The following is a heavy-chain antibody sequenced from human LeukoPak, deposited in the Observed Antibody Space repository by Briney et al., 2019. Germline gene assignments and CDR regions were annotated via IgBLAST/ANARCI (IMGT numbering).Heavy chain of an antibody. Sequence: ASVKVSCKASGYTFASHDIIWVRQATGQGLEYMGWLRTDNDDAAYAEKFQGRVNLTRDTSTSTAYMELNSLTFDDTAVYYCARGGTAAETSGFDHWGRGTQVTVSA. J-gene: IGHJ4*01. CDR2: LRTDNDDA. CDR1: GYTFASHD. V-gene: IGHV1-8*01. CDR3: ARGGTAAETSGFDH. D-gene: IGHD6-13*01.